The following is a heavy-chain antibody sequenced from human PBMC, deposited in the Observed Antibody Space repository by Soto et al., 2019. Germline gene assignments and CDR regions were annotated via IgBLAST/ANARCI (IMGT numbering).Heavy chain of an antibody. CDR2: ISYDGSNK. CDR3: AKDQAGDSSGLDV. Sequence: QVQLVESGGGVVQPGRSLRLSCAASGFTFSSYGMHWVRQAPGKGLEWVAVISYDGSNKYYADSVKGRCTISRDNSKNTLYLQMNSLRAEDTAVYYCAKDQAGDSSGLDVWGQGTTVTVSS. D-gene: IGHD3-22*01. V-gene: IGHV3-30*18. J-gene: IGHJ6*02. CDR1: GFTFSSYG.